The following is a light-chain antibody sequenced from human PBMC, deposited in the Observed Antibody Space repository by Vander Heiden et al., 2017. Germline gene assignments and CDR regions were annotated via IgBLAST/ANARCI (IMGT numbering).Light chain of an antibody. CDR3: LRHYGGAQLV. CDR1: TGTVTSGHY. V-gene: IGLV7-43*01. Sequence: QTVVTQEPSLTVSPGGTVTLTCASSTGTVTSGHYPNWFQQKPGQAPRTLIYTTSNKQSWTPARFSGSLLGGKAALTLSGVQPEDEAEYYCLRHYGGAQLVFGGGTKLTVL. J-gene: IGLJ3*02. CDR2: TTS.